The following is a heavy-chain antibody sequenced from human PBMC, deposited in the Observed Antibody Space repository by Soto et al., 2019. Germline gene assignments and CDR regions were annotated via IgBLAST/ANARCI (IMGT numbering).Heavy chain of an antibody. CDR3: AKGLGYCSGGSCYSDY. V-gene: IGHV3-30*18. CDR1: GFTFSSYG. D-gene: IGHD2-15*01. Sequence: LRLSCAASGFTFSSYGMHWVRQAPGKGLEWVAVISYDGSNKYYADSVKGRFTISRDNSKNTLYLQMNSLRAEDTAVYYCAKGLGYCSGGSCYSDYWGQGTLVTVLL. CDR2: ISYDGSNK. J-gene: IGHJ4*02.